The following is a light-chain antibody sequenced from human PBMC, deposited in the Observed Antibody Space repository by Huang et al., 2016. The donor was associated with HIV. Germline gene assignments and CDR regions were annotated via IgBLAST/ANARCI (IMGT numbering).Light chain of an antibody. Sequence: DIQMTHLPSTLSASVGDRVTITCRASQSTSSWLAWYQQKPGKAPNLLIYKASSLESGVPSRFSGSGSGTEFTLTISSLQPDDFATYYCQQYNSYPLTFGGGTKVEIK. CDR3: QQYNSYPLT. CDR1: QSTSSW. J-gene: IGKJ4*01. V-gene: IGKV1-5*03. CDR2: KAS.